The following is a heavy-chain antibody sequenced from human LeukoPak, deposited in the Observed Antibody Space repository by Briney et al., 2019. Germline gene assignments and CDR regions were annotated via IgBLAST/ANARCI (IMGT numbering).Heavy chain of an antibody. CDR2: IYYSGKT. CDR1: GGSISSSTYY. CDR3: ARESAGTGYYYYMDV. D-gene: IGHD1-7*01. Sequence: SETLSLTCTVSGGSISSSTYYWGWIRQSPGKGLEWIGSIYYSGKTYYNPSLKSRVTMSMDTSKNQFSLKLSSVTAADTAVYYCARESAGTGYYYYMDVWGKGTTVTVSS. V-gene: IGHV4-39*07. J-gene: IGHJ6*03.